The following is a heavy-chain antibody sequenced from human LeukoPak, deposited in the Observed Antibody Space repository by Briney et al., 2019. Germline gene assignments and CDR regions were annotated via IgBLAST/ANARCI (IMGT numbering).Heavy chain of an antibody. J-gene: IGHJ4*02. V-gene: IGHV1-69*05. CDR1: GGTFSSYA. D-gene: IGHD3-10*01. CDR2: IIPIFGTA. CDR3: ARDGGYGSGSYYPY. Sequence: GASVKVSCKASGGTFSSYAISWVRQAPGQGLEWMGGIIPIFGTANYAQKFQGRVTITTDESTSTAYMELSSLRSEDTAVYYCARDGGYGSGSYYPYWGQGTLVTVSS.